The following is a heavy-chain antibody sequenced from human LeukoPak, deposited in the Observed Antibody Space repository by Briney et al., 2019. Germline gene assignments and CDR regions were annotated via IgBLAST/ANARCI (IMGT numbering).Heavy chain of an antibody. D-gene: IGHD4-17*01. CDR1: GGTFSSYA. Sequence: SVKVSCKASGGTFSSYAISWVRQAPGQGLEWMGGIIPIFGTANYAQKFQGRVTITADKSTSTAYMELSSLRSEDTAVYYCARCGKDYGDYGVAGGNWFDPWGQGTLVTVSS. CDR3: ARCGKDYGDYGVAGGNWFDP. V-gene: IGHV1-69*06. J-gene: IGHJ5*02. CDR2: IIPIFGTA.